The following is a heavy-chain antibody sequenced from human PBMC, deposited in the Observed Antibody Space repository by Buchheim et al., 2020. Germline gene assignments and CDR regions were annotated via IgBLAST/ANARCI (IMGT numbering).Heavy chain of an antibody. CDR3: ARSGGETLDPEYFDY. V-gene: IGHV3-11*06. D-gene: IGHD1-26*01. Sequence: QVQLVESGGGLVKPGGSLRLSCAASGFTFSDYYMSWIRQAPGKGLEWVSYISSRSSYANYADSVKGRFTISRDSAKNSLYLRMNSLRSDYTAVYYCARSGGETLDPEYFDYWGQGTL. CDR1: GFTFSDYY. CDR2: ISSRSSYA. J-gene: IGHJ4*02.